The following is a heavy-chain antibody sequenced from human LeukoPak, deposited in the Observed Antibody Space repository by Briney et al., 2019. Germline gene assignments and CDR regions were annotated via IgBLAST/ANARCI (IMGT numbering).Heavy chain of an antibody. Sequence: GGSLRLSCAASGFTFSSSAMSWIRQAPGKGLEWVSAISGSGGSTFDADSVKGRFTISRDNSTNTLYLQMNGLRAQDSAVYYCAQGSLGSWYYFDYWGQGTLVTVSS. CDR1: GFTFSSSA. J-gene: IGHJ4*02. V-gene: IGHV3-23*01. D-gene: IGHD6-13*01. CDR2: ISGSGGST. CDR3: AQGSLGSWYYFDY.